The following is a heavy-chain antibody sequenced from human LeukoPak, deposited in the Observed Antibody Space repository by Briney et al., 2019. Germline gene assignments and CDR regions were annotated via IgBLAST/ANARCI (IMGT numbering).Heavy chain of an antibody. D-gene: IGHD3-3*01. Sequence: SETLSLTCTVSGGSISSSSYYWGWIRQPPGKGLEWIGNIYYSGSTYYNPSLKSRVTISIDTSKNQFSLKLSSVTAADTAVYYCAREGAGGVAGDFWSGYYGRINYYYYYGMDVWGQGTTVTVSS. CDR2: IYYSGST. J-gene: IGHJ6*02. V-gene: IGHV4-39*07. CDR3: AREGAGGVAGDFWSGYYGRINYYYYYGMDV. CDR1: GGSISSSSYY.